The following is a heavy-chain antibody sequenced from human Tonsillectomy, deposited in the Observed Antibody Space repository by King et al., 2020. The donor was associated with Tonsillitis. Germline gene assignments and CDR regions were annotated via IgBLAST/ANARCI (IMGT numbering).Heavy chain of an antibody. CDR2: ISASGGST. CDR1: GFSFSNYA. J-gene: IGHJ6*03. CDR3: AKAAYTYYYYYMDV. D-gene: IGHD4-11*01. V-gene: IGHV3-23*04. Sequence: VQLVESGGGLVHPGGSLRLSCAASGFSFSNYAMNWVRQAPGKGLEWVSGISASGGSTYYADSVKGRFTISRDNSKNTLYLQMNSLRAEDTAVYYCAKAAYTYYYYYMDVWGTGTTVTVSS.